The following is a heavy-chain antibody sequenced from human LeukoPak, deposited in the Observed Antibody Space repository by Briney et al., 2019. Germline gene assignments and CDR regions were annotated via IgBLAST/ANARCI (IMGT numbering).Heavy chain of an antibody. CDR3: ARDNLVPEWFGELTFDY. V-gene: IGHV3-33*01. CDR1: GFTFSSYG. Sequence: GRSLRLSCPASGFTFSSYGMHWVRQAPGKGLEWVAVIWYDGSNKYYADSVKGRFTISRDNSKNTLYLQMNSLRAEDTAVYYCARDNLVPEWFGELTFDYWGQGTLVTVSS. CDR2: IWYDGSNK. D-gene: IGHD3-10*01. J-gene: IGHJ4*02.